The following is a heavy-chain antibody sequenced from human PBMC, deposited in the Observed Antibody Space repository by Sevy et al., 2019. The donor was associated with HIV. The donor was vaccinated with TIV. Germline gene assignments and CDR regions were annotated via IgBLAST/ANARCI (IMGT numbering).Heavy chain of an antibody. J-gene: IGHJ6*03. Sequence: GGSLRLSCAASGFTFSSYVMHWVRQAPGKGLEWVAVISYDGSNKYYADSVKGRFTISRDNSKNTLYLQMNSLRAEDTAVYYCARDGRQIFGVVISYYMDVWGKGTTVTVSS. CDR3: ARDGRQIFGVVISYYMDV. CDR2: ISYDGSNK. D-gene: IGHD3-3*01. V-gene: IGHV3-30-3*01. CDR1: GFTFSSYV.